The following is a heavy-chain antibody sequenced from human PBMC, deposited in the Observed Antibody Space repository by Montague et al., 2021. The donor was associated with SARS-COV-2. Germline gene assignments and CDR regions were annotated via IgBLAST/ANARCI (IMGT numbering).Heavy chain of an antibody. CDR3: ARAAAGYYYYGMDV. Sequence: SRSLSLSASGFTFSSYAMSWVRQAPGKGLEWVSAISGSGGSTYYADSVKGRFTISRDNSKNTLYLQMNSLRAEDTAVYYCARAAAGYYYYGMDVWGQGATVTVSS. CDR1: GFTFSSYA. CDR2: ISGSGGST. D-gene: IGHD6-13*01. V-gene: IGHV3-23*01. J-gene: IGHJ6*02.